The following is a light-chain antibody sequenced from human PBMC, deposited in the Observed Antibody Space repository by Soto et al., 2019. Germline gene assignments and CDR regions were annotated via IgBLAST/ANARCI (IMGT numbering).Light chain of an antibody. CDR3: QQRSDWPWT. CDR1: QSVTTY. V-gene: IGKV3-11*01. Sequence: EIVLTQSPATLSLSPGESATLSCRASQSVTTYLAWYQQKPGQAPRLLIYDASNRVAGIPARFSGSGSGTDFTLTISSLEPEDFAVYYFQQRSDWPWTFGQGTKVEIK. J-gene: IGKJ1*01. CDR2: DAS.